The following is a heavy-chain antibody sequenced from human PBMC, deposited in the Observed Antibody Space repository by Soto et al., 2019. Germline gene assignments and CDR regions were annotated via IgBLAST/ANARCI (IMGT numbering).Heavy chain of an antibody. CDR1: GGSMSEYF. D-gene: IGHD3-10*01. Sequence: GTLALTCSVSGGSMSEYFWSGIRQSPGKGLEWIGYIYYLGSTDYNPSLKSRVTISVDTSKRQFSLRLTSVTAADTAVYYCARDGYDGSGSPYPAYWGPGTQVTVSS. J-gene: IGHJ4*02. V-gene: IGHV4-59*01. CDR3: ARDGYDGSGSPYPAY. CDR2: IYYLGST.